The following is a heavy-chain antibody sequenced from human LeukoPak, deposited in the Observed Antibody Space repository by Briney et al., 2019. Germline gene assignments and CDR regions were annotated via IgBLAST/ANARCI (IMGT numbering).Heavy chain of an antibody. V-gene: IGHV1-2*02. CDR2: INPNSGGT. CDR3: ATYSSGWYYFDY. D-gene: IGHD6-19*01. CDR1: GYRFTGYY. Sequence: ASVKVSCKTSGYRFTGYYLHWVRQAPGQGLEWMGWINPNSGGTNYAQKFQGRVTMTEDTSTDTAYMELSSLRSEDTAVYYCATYSSGWYYFDYWGQGTLVTVSS. J-gene: IGHJ4*02.